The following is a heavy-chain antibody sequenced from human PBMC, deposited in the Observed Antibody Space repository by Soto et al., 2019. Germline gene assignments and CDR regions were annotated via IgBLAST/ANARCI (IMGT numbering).Heavy chain of an antibody. J-gene: IGHJ5*02. Sequence: SQTLSLTCAVYGGSFSGYYWSWIRQPPGKGLEWIGEINHSGSTNYNPSLKSRVTISVDTSKNQFSLKLSSVTAADTAVYYVARGKRVGAREVDPWGQGTLVTASS. V-gene: IGHV4-34*01. D-gene: IGHD1-26*01. CDR1: GGSFSGYY. CDR2: INHSGST. CDR3: ARGKRVGAREVDP.